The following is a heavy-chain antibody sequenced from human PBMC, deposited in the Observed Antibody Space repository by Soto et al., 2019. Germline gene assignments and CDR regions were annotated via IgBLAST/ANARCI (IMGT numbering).Heavy chain of an antibody. CDR1: GYTFTSYY. Sequence: ASVKVSCKASGYTFTSYYMHWVRQATGQGLEWMGWMNPNSGNTDYAQKFQGRVTMTRNTSIRTAYMDLSSLRFEDTAVYYCARDWFGSYHYAFDIWGQGTMVT. D-gene: IGHD1-26*01. CDR3: ARDWFGSYHYAFDI. J-gene: IGHJ3*02. V-gene: IGHV1-8*02. CDR2: MNPNSGNT.